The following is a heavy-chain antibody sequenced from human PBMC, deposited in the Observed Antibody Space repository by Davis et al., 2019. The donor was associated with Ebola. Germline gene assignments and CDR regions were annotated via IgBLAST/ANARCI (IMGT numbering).Heavy chain of an antibody. D-gene: IGHD5-12*01. V-gene: IGHV6-1*01. CDR2: TYYSSKWYN. CDR1: GDSVSGSSGA. Sequence: LRLSCAISGDSVSGSSGAWNWIRQSPSRGLEWLGRTYYSSKWYNESALSVKSRITISADTAKNQLSLHLNSVTPEETAVYYCARGWLRSAFDQWGQGTLVTVSS. J-gene: IGHJ4*02. CDR3: ARGWLRSAFDQ.